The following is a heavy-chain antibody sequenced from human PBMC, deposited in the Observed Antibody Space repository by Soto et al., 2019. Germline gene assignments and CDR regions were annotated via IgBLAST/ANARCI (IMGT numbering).Heavy chain of an antibody. CDR2: IGTAGDT. J-gene: IGHJ4*02. Sequence: GGSLRLSCEASGSTFSGFDMHWVRQPTGKGLEWVSSIGTAGDTYYAVSVKGRFTISRDNAKNSLSLQMNSLRAGDMAVYFCAKSQEIGTHFFDSWGQGTQVTVSS. CDR3: AKSQEIGTHFFDS. CDR1: GSTFSGFD. D-gene: IGHD6-13*01. V-gene: IGHV3-13*01.